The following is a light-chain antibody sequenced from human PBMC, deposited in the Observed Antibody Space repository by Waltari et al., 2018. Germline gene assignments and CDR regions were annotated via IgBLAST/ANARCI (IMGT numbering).Light chain of an antibody. V-gene: IGKV1-12*01. CDR1: QGISNW. CDR3: QQHNSYPPT. Sequence: DIQMTQSPSSLSASVGDRVTITCQACQGISNWLAWYQQKPGKAPKLLIYAASSLQSGVPSRFSGSGSGTEFTLTISSLQPEDFATYYCQQHNSYPPTFGQGTKVEIK. J-gene: IGKJ1*01. CDR2: AAS.